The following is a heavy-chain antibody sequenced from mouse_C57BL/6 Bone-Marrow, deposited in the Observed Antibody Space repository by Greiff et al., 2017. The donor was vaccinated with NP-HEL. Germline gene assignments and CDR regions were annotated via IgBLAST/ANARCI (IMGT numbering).Heavy chain of an antibody. J-gene: IGHJ3*01. CDR1: GFTFSSYA. CDR3: TRGGAWFAY. Sequence: DVKLQESGEGLVKPGGSLKLSCAASGFTFSSYAMSWVRQTPEKRLEWVAYISSGGDYTYYADTVKGRFTISRDNARNTLYLQMSSLKSEDTAMYYCTRGGAWFAYWGKGTLVTVSA. CDR2: ISSGGDYT. V-gene: IGHV5-9-1*02.